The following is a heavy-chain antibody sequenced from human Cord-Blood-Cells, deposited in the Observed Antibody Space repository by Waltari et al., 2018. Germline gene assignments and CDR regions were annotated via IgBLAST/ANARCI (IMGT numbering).Heavy chain of an antibody. CDR3: ARTYYDFWSGYYDAFDI. CDR2: INPSSGGT. J-gene: IGHJ3*02. Sequence: QVQLVQSGAEVKKPGASVKVSCKASGYTFTGYYMHWVRQAPGQGLEWRGWINPSSGGTNSAQKFQGRVTMTRDTSISTAYMELSRLRSDDTAVYYCARTYYDFWSGYYDAFDIWGQGTMVTVSS. CDR1: GYTFTGYY. D-gene: IGHD3-3*01. V-gene: IGHV1-2*02.